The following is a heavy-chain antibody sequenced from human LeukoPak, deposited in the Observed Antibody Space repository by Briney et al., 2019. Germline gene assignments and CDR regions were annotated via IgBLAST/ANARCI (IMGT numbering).Heavy chain of an antibody. CDR1: GGSFSGYY. D-gene: IGHD1-7*01. J-gene: IGHJ6*02. Sequence: PSETLSLTCAVYGGSFSGYYWSWIRQPPGKGLEWIGEINHSGSTNYNPSLKSRVTISVDTSKNQFSLKLSSVTAADTAVYYCARSAWDNWNYSYYYYGTYVWSQGTTVTVS. CDR3: ARSAWDNWNYSYYYYGTYV. CDR2: INHSGST. V-gene: IGHV4-34*01.